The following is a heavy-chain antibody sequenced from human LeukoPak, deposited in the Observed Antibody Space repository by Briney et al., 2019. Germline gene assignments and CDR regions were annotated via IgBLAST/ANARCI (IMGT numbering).Heavy chain of an antibody. CDR2: ISGSGGST. J-gene: IGHJ4*02. D-gene: IGHD6-19*01. V-gene: IGHV3-23*01. CDR3: ARDGPSSGDY. Sequence: GGSLRLSCAASGFTFSSYAMSWVRQAPGKGLEWVSAISGSGGSTYYADSVKGRFTISRDNAKNSLYLQMNSLRAEDTAVYYCARDGPSSGDYWGQGTLVTVSS. CDR1: GFTFSSYA.